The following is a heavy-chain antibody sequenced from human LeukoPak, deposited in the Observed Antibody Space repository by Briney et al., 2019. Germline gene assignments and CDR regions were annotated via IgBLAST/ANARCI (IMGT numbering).Heavy chain of an antibody. V-gene: IGHV3-30-3*01. CDR1: GFTFSSYA. CDR2: ISYDGSNK. Sequence: GGSLRLSCAASGFTFSSYAMHWVRQAPGKGLEWVAVISYDGSNKYYADSVKGRFTISRDNSKNTLYLQMNSLRAEDTAVYYCARDRVMSGYDFSDPGDYWGQGTLVTVSS. D-gene: IGHD5-12*01. CDR3: ARDRVMSGYDFSDPGDY. J-gene: IGHJ4*02.